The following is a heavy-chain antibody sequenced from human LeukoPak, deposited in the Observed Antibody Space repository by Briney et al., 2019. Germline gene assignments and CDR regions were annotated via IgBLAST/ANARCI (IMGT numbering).Heavy chain of an antibody. CDR3: SSGNLFDY. J-gene: IGHJ4*02. CDR1: GFTFSSYS. CDR2: ITSSSSTI. D-gene: IGHD1-14*01. Sequence: GGSLRLSCAATGFTFSSYSMNWVREAPGKGLEWLSYITSSSSTIYYADSVKGRFTISRDNAKKSLYLQMNSLRAEDTAVYYCSSGNLFDYWGQGTLVTVSS. V-gene: IGHV3-48*04.